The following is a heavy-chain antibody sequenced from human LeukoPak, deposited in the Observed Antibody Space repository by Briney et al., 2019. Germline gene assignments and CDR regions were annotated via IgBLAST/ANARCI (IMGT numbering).Heavy chain of an antibody. Sequence: SETLSLTCAVYGGSFSGYHWSWIRQPPGKGLEWIGEINHRGSTNYNPSLKSRVTMSVDTSKNQFSMKLSSVTAADTAVYYCARGRGAARFVTIEFDYWGQGALVTVSS. D-gene: IGHD6-6*01. V-gene: IGHV4-34*01. CDR3: ARGRGAARFVTIEFDY. J-gene: IGHJ4*02. CDR1: GGSFSGYH. CDR2: INHRGST.